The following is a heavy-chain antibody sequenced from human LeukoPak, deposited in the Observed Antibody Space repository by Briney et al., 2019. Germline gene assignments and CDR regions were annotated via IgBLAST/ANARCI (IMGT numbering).Heavy chain of an antibody. D-gene: IGHD1-14*01. V-gene: IGHV1-2*06. CDR1: GYTFTGYY. Sequence: ASVKVSCKASGYTFTGYYMHWARQAPGQGLEWMGRINPNSGGTNYAQKFQGRVTMTRDTSISTAYMELSRLRSDGTAVYYCARGPEKKDYYYYYYMDVWGKGTTVTVSS. CDR3: ARGPEKKDYYYYYYMDV. CDR2: INPNSGGT. J-gene: IGHJ6*03.